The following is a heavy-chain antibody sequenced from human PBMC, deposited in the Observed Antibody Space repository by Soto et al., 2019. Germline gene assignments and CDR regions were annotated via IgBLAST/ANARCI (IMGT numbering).Heavy chain of an antibody. V-gene: IGHV4-59*12. J-gene: IGHJ4*02. CDR3: ARGALRWSTSWDFDY. D-gene: IGHD4-17*01. Sequence: SETLSLTCTVSGGPISSYYWSWIRQPPGKGLEWIGYIYYSGSTNYNPSLKSRVTISVDTSKNQFSLKLSSVTAADTAVYYCARGALRWSTSWDFDYWGQGILVTVSS. CDR1: GGPISSYY. CDR2: IYYSGST.